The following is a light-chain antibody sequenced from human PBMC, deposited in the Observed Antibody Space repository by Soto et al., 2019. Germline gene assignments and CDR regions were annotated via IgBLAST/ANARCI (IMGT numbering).Light chain of an antibody. V-gene: IGKV1-5*01. CDR1: QSITTF. Sequence: DIQMTQSPSTLSASIGDRVAITCRASQSITTFLAWYQQKPGKAPQILIYDASKLEPGVPSRLSGGGSGTEFTLTISSLQPDDFATYYCQQYGTYPLTFGGGTKVDIK. CDR3: QQYGTYPLT. CDR2: DAS. J-gene: IGKJ4*01.